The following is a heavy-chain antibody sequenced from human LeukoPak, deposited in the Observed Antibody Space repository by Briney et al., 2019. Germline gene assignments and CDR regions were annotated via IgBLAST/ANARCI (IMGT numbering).Heavy chain of an antibody. Sequence: GRSLRLSCAASGFTFSSYGMHWVRQAPGKGLEWVAVIWYDGSNKYYADSVKGRFTISRDTSKNTLYLQMNSLRAEDTAVYYCARNMIAVAGNPFDYWGQGTLVTVSS. J-gene: IGHJ4*02. V-gene: IGHV3-33*01. CDR2: IWYDGSNK. CDR3: ARNMIAVAGNPFDY. CDR1: GFTFSSYG. D-gene: IGHD6-19*01.